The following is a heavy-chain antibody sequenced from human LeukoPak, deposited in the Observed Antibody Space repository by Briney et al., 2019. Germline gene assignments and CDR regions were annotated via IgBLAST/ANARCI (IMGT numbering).Heavy chain of an antibody. J-gene: IGHJ4*02. CDR1: GFTASSNY. CDR3: ARETSRARVEMATGSFDY. Sequence: GGSLRLSCAASGFTASSNYMSWVRQAPGKGLEWVSVIYSGGITYYADSVKGRFTISRDNSKNTLYLQMNSLRAEDTAVYYCARETSRARVEMATGSFDYWGQGTLVTVSS. V-gene: IGHV3-53*01. CDR2: IYSGGIT. D-gene: IGHD5-24*01.